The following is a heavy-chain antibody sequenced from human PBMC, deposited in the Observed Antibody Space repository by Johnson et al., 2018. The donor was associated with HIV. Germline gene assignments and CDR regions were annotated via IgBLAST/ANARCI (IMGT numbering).Heavy chain of an antibody. J-gene: IGHJ3*02. D-gene: IGHD3-22*01. CDR3: ARAPYYYDSSGVGAFDI. CDR2: IKQDGSEK. V-gene: IGHV3-7*05. CDR1: GFTFSSYW. Sequence: MQLVESGGGLVQPGGSLRLSCVASGFTFSSYWMSWVRQAPGKGLEWVTNIKQDGSEKYYVDSVKGRFTVSRDNAKTSLYLQMNSLRAEDTAVYYCARAPYYYDSSGVGAFDIWGQGTLVTVSS.